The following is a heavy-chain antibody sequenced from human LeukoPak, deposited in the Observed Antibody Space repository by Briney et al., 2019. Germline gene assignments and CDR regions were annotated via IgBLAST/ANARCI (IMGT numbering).Heavy chain of an antibody. J-gene: IGHJ4*02. V-gene: IGHV4-39*07. CDR2: IYYSGST. D-gene: IGHD1-26*01. CDR1: GGSISSTGYY. CDR3: ARARYSGSYDY. Sequence: PSETLSLTCTVSGGSISSTGYYWGWIRQPPGKGLEWIGSIYYSGSTYYNPSLKSRVTISVDTSKNQFSLKLSSVTAADTAVYYCARARYSGSYDYWGQGTLVTVSS.